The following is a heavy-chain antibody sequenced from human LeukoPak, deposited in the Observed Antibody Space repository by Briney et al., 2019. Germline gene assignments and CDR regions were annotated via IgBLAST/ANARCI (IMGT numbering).Heavy chain of an antibody. J-gene: IGHJ4*02. CDR1: GYTFTGYY. Sequence: GASVKVSCKASGYTFTGYYMHWVRQAPGQGLEWMGWINPNSGGTTYAQKFQGRVTMTRDTSISTAYMELSRLRSDDTAVYYCARVAPRYSGYDGGYWGQGTLVTVSS. V-gene: IGHV1-2*02. CDR3: ARVAPRYSGYDGGY. D-gene: IGHD5-12*01. CDR2: INPNSGGT.